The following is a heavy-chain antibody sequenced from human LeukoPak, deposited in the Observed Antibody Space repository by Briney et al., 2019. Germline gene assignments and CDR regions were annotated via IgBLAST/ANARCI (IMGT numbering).Heavy chain of an antibody. V-gene: IGHV3-23*01. D-gene: IGHD1-14*01. J-gene: IGHJ5*02. CDR1: GFTFSTYA. Sequence: GGSLRLSCAASGFTFSTYAMSWVRQAPGKGLEWVSAVSGSGGSTYYAGSVEGRFTISRDNSKNTLYLQMNSLRAEDTAVYYCAKEEGGTHFNNWFDPWGQGTLVTVSS. CDR3: AKEEGGTHFNNWFDP. CDR2: VSGSGGST.